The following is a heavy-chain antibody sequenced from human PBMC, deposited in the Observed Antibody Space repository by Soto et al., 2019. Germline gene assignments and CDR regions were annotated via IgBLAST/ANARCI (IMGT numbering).Heavy chain of an antibody. CDR2: IYYGAYT. CDR3: ARWDSNWFDP. V-gene: IGHV4-59*01. D-gene: IGHD1-26*01. J-gene: IGHJ5*02. Sequence: SETLSLTCSISGFSITRDWWSWIRQPPGKGLEWIGYIYYGAYTNYNPILKSRVTISGDTSKNQVSLKLNSVTTADTAVYYCARWDSNWFDPWGQGVLVPVPS. CDR1: GFSITRDW.